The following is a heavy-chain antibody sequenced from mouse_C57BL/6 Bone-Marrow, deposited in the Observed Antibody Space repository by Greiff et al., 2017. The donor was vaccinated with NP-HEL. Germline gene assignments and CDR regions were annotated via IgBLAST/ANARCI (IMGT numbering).Heavy chain of an antibody. CDR3: ASIYPQSWFAY. Sequence: EVQLVESGAGLVKPGASLKLSCAASGFTFSSYAMSWVRQTPEKRLEWVATISAGGSYTYYPDNVKGRSTMSRDKAKNNMYLQMSHLKSEDTAMCYCASIYPQSWFAYWGQGTLVTVSA. D-gene: IGHD2-1*01. CDR1: GFTFSSYA. CDR2: ISAGGSYT. V-gene: IGHV5-4*01. J-gene: IGHJ3*01.